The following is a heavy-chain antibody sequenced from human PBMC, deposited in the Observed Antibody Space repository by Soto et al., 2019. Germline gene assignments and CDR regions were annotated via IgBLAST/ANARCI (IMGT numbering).Heavy chain of an antibody. CDR1: GYTFTGYY. CDR3: ARDGALYDSSAYYFLY. CDR2: INPNSGGT. J-gene: IGHJ4*02. D-gene: IGHD3-22*01. Sequence: ASVKVSCKASGYTFTGYYMHWVRQAPGQGLEWMGWINPNSGGTNYAQKFQGKATMTRDTSTSTAYMELSMLTSDDTAVYYCARDGALYDSSAYYFLYWGQGTLVTVSS. V-gene: IGHV1-2*02.